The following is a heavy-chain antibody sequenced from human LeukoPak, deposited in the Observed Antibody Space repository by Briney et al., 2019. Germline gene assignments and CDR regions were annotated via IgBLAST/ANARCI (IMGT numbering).Heavy chain of an antibody. J-gene: IGHJ4*02. D-gene: IGHD3-22*01. CDR2: IYSGGST. Sequence: PGGSLRLSCAASEFSVGSNYMTWVRQAPGKGLEWVSLIYSGGSTYYADSVKGRFTISRDNAKNSLYLQMNSLRAEDTAVYYCATLGYYYDSSGYYEFDYWGQGTLVTVSS. V-gene: IGHV3-66*01. CDR3: ATLGYYYDSSGYYEFDY. CDR1: EFSVGSNY.